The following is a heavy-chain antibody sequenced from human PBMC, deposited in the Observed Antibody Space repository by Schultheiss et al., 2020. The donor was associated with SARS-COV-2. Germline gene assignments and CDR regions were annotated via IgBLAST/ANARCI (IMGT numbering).Heavy chain of an antibody. D-gene: IGHD6-19*01. CDR1: GGSISSYY. CDR2: FYTSGST. V-gene: IGHV4-4*07. J-gene: IGHJ6*02. Sequence: SETLSLTCTVSGGSISSYYWSWIRQPAGKGLEWIGRFYTSGSTNYNPSLKSRVTISVDTSKNQFSLKLSSVTAADTAVYYCARDISSGWIGLRYYYGMDVWGQGTTVTVSS. CDR3: ARDISSGWIGLRYYYGMDV.